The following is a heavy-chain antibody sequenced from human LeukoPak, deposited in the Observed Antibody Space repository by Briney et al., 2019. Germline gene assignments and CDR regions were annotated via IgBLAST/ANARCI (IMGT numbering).Heavy chain of an antibody. CDR3: AKDLGYYYYMDV. V-gene: IGHV3-23*01. Sequence: GGSLRLSCAASGFTFSGSAMHWVRQAPGKGLEWVSAISGSGGSTYYADSVKGRFTISRDNSKNTLYLQMNSLRAEDTAVCYCAKDLGYYYYMDVWGKGTTVTVSS. J-gene: IGHJ6*03. D-gene: IGHD3-16*01. CDR2: ISGSGGST. CDR1: GFTFSGSA.